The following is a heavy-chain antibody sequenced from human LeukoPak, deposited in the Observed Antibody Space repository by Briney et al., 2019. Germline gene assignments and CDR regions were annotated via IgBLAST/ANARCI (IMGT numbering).Heavy chain of an antibody. D-gene: IGHD2-21*02. CDR1: GFTVSSNY. V-gene: IGHV3-53*01. J-gene: IGHJ4*02. CDR3: ARGLNCGGDCYSLN. Sequence: GGSLRLSCAASGFTVSSNYMSWVRQAPGKGLEWVSVIYSGGSTYYADSVKGRFTISRDNSKNTLYLQMNSLRAEDTAVYYCARGLNCGGDCYSLNWGQGTLVTVSS. CDR2: IYSGGST.